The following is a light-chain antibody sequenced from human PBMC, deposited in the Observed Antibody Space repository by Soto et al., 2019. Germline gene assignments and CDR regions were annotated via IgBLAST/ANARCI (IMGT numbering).Light chain of an antibody. CDR2: DVS. CDR1: SSDVGGYNY. V-gene: IGLV2-11*01. Sequence: QSALTQPRSVSGSPGQSVTISCTGTSSDVGGYNYVSWYQQHPVKAPKLMIYDVSKRPSGVHDRVSGSKSGNTASLTISGLQAQYEAASYCFSSAGSYTAVFGVGTKLTVL. J-gene: IGLJ2*01. CDR3: FSSAGSYTAV.